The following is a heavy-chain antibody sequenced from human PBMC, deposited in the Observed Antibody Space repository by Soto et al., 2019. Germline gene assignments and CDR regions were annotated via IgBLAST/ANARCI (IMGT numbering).Heavy chain of an antibody. V-gene: IGHV4-59*01. CDR3: AMLILLPQNYYYYYGMDV. CDR1: GGSISSYY. D-gene: IGHD2-15*01. Sequence: SETLSLTCTVSGGSISSYYWSWIRQPPGKGLEWIGYIYYSGSTNYNPSLKSRVTISVDTSKNQFSLKLSSVTAADTAVYYCAMLILLPQNYYYYYGMDVWGQGTTVTVSS. J-gene: IGHJ6*02. CDR2: IYYSGST.